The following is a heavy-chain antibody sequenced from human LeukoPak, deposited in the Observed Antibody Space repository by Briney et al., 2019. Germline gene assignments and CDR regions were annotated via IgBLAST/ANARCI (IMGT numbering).Heavy chain of an antibody. Sequence: PGGSLRLSCAASGFTFSSYGMSWVRQAPGKGLEWVSAISGSGGSTYYADSVKGRFTISRDNAKNSLYLQMNSLRAEDTAVYYCVRTAQVMTTVAYFDYWGQGTLVTVSS. CDR1: GFTFSSYG. V-gene: IGHV3-23*01. CDR2: ISGSGGST. CDR3: VRTAQVMTTVAYFDY. J-gene: IGHJ4*02. D-gene: IGHD4-23*01.